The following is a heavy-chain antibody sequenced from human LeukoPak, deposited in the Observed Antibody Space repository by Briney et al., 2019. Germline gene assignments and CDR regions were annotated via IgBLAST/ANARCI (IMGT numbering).Heavy chain of an antibody. CDR3: ARAGSYLRGYNSLYYFDY. CDR1: GFSVSNTF. D-gene: IGHD5-24*01. Sequence: GGSLRLSCAASGFSVSNTFMTWVRQAPGQGLEWVSGIYPDGNTYYADPVRGRFSISRDNVKNTLYLQMNGLRVDDTAVYYCARAGSYLRGYNSLYYFDYWGQGTLVTVSS. V-gene: IGHV3-53*01. CDR2: IYPDGNT. J-gene: IGHJ4*02.